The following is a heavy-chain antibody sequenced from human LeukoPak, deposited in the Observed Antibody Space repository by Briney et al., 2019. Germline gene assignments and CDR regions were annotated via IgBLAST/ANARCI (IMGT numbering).Heavy chain of an antibody. V-gene: IGHV3-21*01. CDR1: GFTFSSYS. J-gene: IGHJ4*02. CDR2: ISSSSSYI. CDR3: ARDLVRGRYDSSGYYYDNFDY. Sequence: GGSLRLSCAASGFTFSSYSMNWVRQAPGKGLEWVESISSSSSYIYYAHLVKGRFTISRDNAKNSVYLQMNSLRADDKAVFYCARDLVRGRYDSSGYYYDNFDYWGQGTLVTVSS. D-gene: IGHD3-22*01.